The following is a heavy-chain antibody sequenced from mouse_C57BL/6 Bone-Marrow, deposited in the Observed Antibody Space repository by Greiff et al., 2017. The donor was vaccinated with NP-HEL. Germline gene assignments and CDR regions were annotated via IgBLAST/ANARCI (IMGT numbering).Heavy chain of an antibody. Sequence: VQLQQPGAELVKPGASVKMSCKASGYTFTSYWITWVKQRPGQGLEWIGDIYPGSGSTNYNEKFKSKATLTVDTSSSTAYMQLSSLTSEDSAVYYCARYDYDGGGFAYWGQGTLVTVSA. V-gene: IGHV1-55*01. D-gene: IGHD2-4*01. CDR3: ARYDYDGGGFAY. CDR1: GYTFTSYW. CDR2: IYPGSGST. J-gene: IGHJ3*01.